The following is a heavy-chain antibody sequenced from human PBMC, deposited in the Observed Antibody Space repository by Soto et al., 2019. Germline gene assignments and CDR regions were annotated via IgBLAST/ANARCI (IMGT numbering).Heavy chain of an antibody. CDR1: GYTFTSYD. Sequence: GASVKVSCKASGYTFTSYDINWVRQATGQGLEWMGWMNPNSGNTGYAQKFQGRVTMTRNTSISTAYMELSSLRSEDTAVYYCARGLDIAAADHWFDPWGQGTLVTVSS. CDR3: ARGLDIAAADHWFDP. J-gene: IGHJ5*02. CDR2: MNPNSGNT. V-gene: IGHV1-8*01. D-gene: IGHD6-13*01.